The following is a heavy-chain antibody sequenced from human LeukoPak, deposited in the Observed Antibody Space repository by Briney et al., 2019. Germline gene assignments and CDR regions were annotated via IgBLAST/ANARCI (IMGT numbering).Heavy chain of an antibody. CDR1: GGSISSYY. V-gene: IGHV4-39*07. J-gene: IGHJ4*02. CDR2: TSSGGHT. D-gene: IGHD1-26*01. Sequence: PSETLSLTCTVSGGSISSYYWSWIRQPPGEGLEWIASTSSGGHTFYNPSLKSRVTISIDTSKNQFSLKLASVTAADTAIYYCARDQRSLYDFWGQGSLVTVSS. CDR3: ARDQRSLYDF.